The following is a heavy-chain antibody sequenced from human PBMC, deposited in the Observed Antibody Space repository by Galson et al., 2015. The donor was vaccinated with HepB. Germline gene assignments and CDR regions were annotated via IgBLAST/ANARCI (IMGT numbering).Heavy chain of an antibody. D-gene: IGHD5-18*01. Sequence: SLRLSCAASGFTFSSYAMHWVRQAPGKGLEWVAVISYDGSNKYYADSVKGRFTISRDNSKNTLYLQMNSLRAEDTAVYYCARQEVNNYGYFDYFDYWGQGTLVTVSS. J-gene: IGHJ4*02. CDR3: ARQEVNNYGYFDYFDY. V-gene: IGHV3-30*04. CDR2: ISYDGSNK. CDR1: GFTFSSYA.